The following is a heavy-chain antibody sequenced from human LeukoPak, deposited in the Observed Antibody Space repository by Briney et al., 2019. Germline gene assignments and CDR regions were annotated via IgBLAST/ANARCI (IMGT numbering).Heavy chain of an antibody. CDR2: INPNNGGT. CDR1: GYTFTGYY. CDR3: AKDGLGGAFDI. V-gene: IGHV1-2*06. Sequence: ASVKVSCKASGYTFTGYYIHWERQAPGQGLEWMGQINPNNGGTKYARKFQGRVTMTRDTSNSSAYMELSRLRSDDTAVYYCAKDGLGGAFDIWGQGTVVTVSS. D-gene: IGHD2-15*01. J-gene: IGHJ3*02.